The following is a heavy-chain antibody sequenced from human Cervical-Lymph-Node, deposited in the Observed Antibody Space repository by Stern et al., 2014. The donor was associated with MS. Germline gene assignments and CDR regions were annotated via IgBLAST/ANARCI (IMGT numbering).Heavy chain of an antibody. CDR3: ARMKAGLRENRGFDF. J-gene: IGHJ4*01. V-gene: IGHV4-30-4*01. CDR1: GDSINSGDFH. CDR2: IYYSGTN. D-gene: IGHD4-17*01. Sequence: QVQLQESGPGLVKPSETLSLTCTVSGDSINSGDFHWSWVRQSPGKGLEWIGYIYYSGTNYNNPSLKSRIPMSIDTSTNQFYSHKTSVTAADAALYFCARMKAGLRENRGFDFWGQGTQVTVSS.